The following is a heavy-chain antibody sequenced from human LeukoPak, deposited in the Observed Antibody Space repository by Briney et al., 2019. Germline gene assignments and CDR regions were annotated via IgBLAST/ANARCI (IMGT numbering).Heavy chain of an antibody. Sequence: GASVKVSCKASGYTFTGYYMHWVRQAPGQGLEWMGWINPNSGGTNYAQKFQGRVTMTRDTSISTAYMELSRLRSDDTAVYYCARDDLYSSSSEYYYYYGMDVWGQGTTATVSS. J-gene: IGHJ6*02. CDR1: GYTFTGYY. V-gene: IGHV1-2*02. CDR3: ARDDLYSSSSEYYYYYGMDV. D-gene: IGHD6-6*01. CDR2: INPNSGGT.